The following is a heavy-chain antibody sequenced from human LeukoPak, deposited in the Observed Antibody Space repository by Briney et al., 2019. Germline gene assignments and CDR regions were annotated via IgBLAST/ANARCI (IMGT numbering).Heavy chain of an antibody. CDR3: ARPSRSTGPAY. Sequence: QPGGSLRLSCAASGFIFSNYSMNWVRQAPGKGLEWVSWISSTSNTIYYADSVKGRFTISRDNAKNSLDLQMNSLRDEDTAVYYCARPSRSTGPAYWRQGTLVTVSS. V-gene: IGHV3-48*02. J-gene: IGHJ4*02. CDR2: ISSTSNTI. CDR1: GFIFSNYS. D-gene: IGHD2-2*01.